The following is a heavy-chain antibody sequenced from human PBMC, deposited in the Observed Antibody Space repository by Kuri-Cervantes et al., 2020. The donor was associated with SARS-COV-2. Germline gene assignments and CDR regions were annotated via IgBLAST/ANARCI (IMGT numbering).Heavy chain of an antibody. CDR3: AREYCSSTSCYGAFDI. J-gene: IGHJ3*02. D-gene: IGHD2-2*01. V-gene: IGHV4-59*01. Sequence: SETLSLTCTVSGGSISSYYWSWIRQPPGKGLEWIGYIYYSGSTNYNPSLKSRVTISVDTSKNQFSPKLSSVTAADTAVYYCAREYCSSTSCYGAFDIWGQGTMVTVSS. CDR2: IYYSGST. CDR1: GGSISSYY.